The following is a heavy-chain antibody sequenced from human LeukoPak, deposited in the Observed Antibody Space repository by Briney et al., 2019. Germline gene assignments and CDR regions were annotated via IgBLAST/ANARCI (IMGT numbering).Heavy chain of an antibody. CDR3: ARHRKGGNFGFDY. CDR1: GGSISIRNYY. D-gene: IGHD4-23*01. Sequence: ASQTLSLTCTVSGGSISIRNYYWSWIRQPAGKGLEWIGRIYTSGSTNYNPSLKSRVTISVDTSKNQFSLKLSSVTAADAAVYYRARHRKGGNFGFDYWGQGALVTVSS. J-gene: IGHJ4*02. V-gene: IGHV4-61*02. CDR2: IYTSGST.